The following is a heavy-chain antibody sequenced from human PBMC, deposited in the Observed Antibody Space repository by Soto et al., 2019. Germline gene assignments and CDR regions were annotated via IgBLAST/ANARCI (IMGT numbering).Heavy chain of an antibody. CDR2: ISVYNGHT. CDR3: SRCDFGDYVPPLGP. V-gene: IGHV1-18*01. D-gene: IGHD4-17*01. J-gene: IGHJ5*02. CDR1: GYTFSSYG. Sequence: QVHLMQSGAEVKSPGASVRVSCKASGYTFSSYGVSWVRQAPGQGLEFMGWISVYNGHTNYAQKFQGRGTMTTDTSTGTAYMGLRSLRSSDPAVYLCSRCDFGDYVPPLGPWGQGTLVTVSA.